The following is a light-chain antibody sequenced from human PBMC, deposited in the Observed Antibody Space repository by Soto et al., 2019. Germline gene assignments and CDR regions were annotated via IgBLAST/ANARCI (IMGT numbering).Light chain of an antibody. CDR3: QHRSNWYT. Sequence: EIVLTQSPATLSLSPGERATLSCRASQSVSSYLAWYQQKPGQAPRLLIYDASNRAPGIPARFSGSGSGTDVTLTISSLEPEDCAVYYCQHRSNWYTFGQGTKLEIK. J-gene: IGKJ2*01. V-gene: IGKV3-11*01. CDR1: QSVSSY. CDR2: DAS.